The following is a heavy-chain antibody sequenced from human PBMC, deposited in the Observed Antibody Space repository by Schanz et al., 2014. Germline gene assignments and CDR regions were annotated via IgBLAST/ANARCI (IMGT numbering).Heavy chain of an antibody. V-gene: IGHV1-3*01. Sequence: QVQLVQSGAEVKKPGASVKVSCKASGYSFISHAIHWVRQAPGQRLEWMGWINAANGNTNYAQKLQGRVTMTTDTSTSTAYMELRSLRSDDTAVYYCATLDYADSVSWGQGTLVTVSS. CDR2: INAANGNT. CDR1: GYSFISHA. J-gene: IGHJ5*02. CDR3: ATLDYADSVS. D-gene: IGHD4-17*01.